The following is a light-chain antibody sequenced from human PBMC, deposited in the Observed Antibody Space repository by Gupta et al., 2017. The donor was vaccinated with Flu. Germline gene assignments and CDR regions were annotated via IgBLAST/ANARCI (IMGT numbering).Light chain of an antibody. J-gene: IGLJ2*01. CDR3: QSFDSSLSAVV. Sequence: QSVLTQPPSVSGAPGQRITLSCAGTSSSIGAYYDVHWYQQLPGTAPKLLIFGNTNRPSGVPDRFSGSKSGTSASLVITGLQAGDEADYYCQSFDSSLSAVVFGGGTKLTVL. V-gene: IGLV1-40*01. CDR2: GNT. CDR1: SSSIGAYYD.